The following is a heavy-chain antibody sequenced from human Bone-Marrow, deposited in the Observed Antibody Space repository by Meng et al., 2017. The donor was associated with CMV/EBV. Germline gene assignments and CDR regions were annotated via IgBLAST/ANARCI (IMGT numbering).Heavy chain of an antibody. CDR1: GYTFTGYY. Sequence: ASVKVSCKASGYTFTGYYMHWVRQAPGQGLEWMGWINPNSGGTNYAQKFQGRVTMTRDTSISTAYMELSRLRSEDTAVYYCARDRSGYSSGWYVPSHYYYYYGMDVWGQGPTVTVSS. CDR2: INPNSGGT. V-gene: IGHV1-2*02. CDR3: ARDRSGYSSGWYVPSHYYYYYGMDV. J-gene: IGHJ6*02. D-gene: IGHD6-19*01.